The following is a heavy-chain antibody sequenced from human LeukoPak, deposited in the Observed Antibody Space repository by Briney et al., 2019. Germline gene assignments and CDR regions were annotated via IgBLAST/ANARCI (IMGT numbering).Heavy chain of an antibody. Sequence: PGGSLRLSCAASGFTFSGYWMTWARQAPRKGLEWVANIKRDGSQKNYVDSVKGRFTISRDNPKNSLYLQMNSLRAEDTAVYYCARGYYYALDGWGQGTTVTVSS. CDR3: ARGYYYALDG. CDR2: IKRDGSQK. V-gene: IGHV3-7*05. CDR1: GFTFSGYW. J-gene: IGHJ6*02.